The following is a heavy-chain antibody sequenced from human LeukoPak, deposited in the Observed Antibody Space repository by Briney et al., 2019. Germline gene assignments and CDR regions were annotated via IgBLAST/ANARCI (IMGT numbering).Heavy chain of an antibody. J-gene: IGHJ6*04. D-gene: IGHD3-10*01. V-gene: IGHV4-38-2*01. CDR3: ARASGSYGSGSYYYSGMDV. Sequence: SETLSLTCAVSGYSIGSGFYWGWIRQPPGKGLXXIGSIFHSGSTYYNPSLKSRVTISVDTSKNQFSLKLSSVTAADTALYYCARASGSYGSGSYYYSGMDVWGKGTTVTVSS. CDR1: GYSIGSGFY. CDR2: IFHSGST.